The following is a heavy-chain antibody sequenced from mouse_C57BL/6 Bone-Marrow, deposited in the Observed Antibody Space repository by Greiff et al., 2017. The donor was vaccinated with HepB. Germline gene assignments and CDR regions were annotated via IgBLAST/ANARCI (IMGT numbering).Heavy chain of an antibody. CDR2: IDPENGDI. D-gene: IGHD1-1*01. Sequence: EVQLVESGAELVRPGASVKLSCTASGFNIKDDYMHWVKQRPEQGLEWIGWIDPENGDIEYASKFKSKATLTVDTSSSTAYMQLSSLTSEDSAVYYCARENGYYGSYYAMDYWGQGTSVTVSS. CDR1: GFNIKDDY. V-gene: IGHV14-4*01. CDR3: ARENGYYGSYYAMDY. J-gene: IGHJ4*01.